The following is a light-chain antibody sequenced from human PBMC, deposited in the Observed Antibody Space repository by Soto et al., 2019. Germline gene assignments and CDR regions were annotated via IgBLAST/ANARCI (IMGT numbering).Light chain of an antibody. CDR2: EIS. V-gene: IGLV2-14*01. J-gene: IGLJ3*02. CDR3: SSYTCSSTWV. Sequence: QSALTQPASVSGSPGQSITISCTGTSSDVGGYNYVSWYQQHPGKAPKLMISEISDRPSGVSNRFSGSRSGNTASLTISGLQAEDEADYYCSSYTCSSTWVFGGGTKLT. CDR1: SSDVGGYNY.